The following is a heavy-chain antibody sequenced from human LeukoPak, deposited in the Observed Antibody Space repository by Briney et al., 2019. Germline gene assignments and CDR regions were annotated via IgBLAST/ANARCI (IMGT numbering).Heavy chain of an antibody. V-gene: IGHV3-21*01. CDR3: VRDLMGSGSTTAYLHH. Sequence: GGSLRLSCAASGFTFSDYSMNWVRQAPGKGLEWVSSISRRSRHVYYAGSVQGRFTISRDNAENSLYLQMNSLRAEDMAVYFCVRDLMGSGSTTAYLHHWGQGTLVTVS. CDR1: GFTFSDYS. CDR2: ISRRSRHV. J-gene: IGHJ1*01. D-gene: IGHD1-1*01.